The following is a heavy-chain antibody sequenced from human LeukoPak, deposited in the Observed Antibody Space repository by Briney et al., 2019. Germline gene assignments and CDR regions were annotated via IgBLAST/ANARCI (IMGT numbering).Heavy chain of an antibody. Sequence: ASVKVSCKASGYTFTGYYMHWVRRAPGQGLEWMGWINPNSGGTNYAQKFQGRVTMTRDTSISTAYMELSRLRSDDTAVYYCARASIAAPLYYYYYMDVWGKGTTVTVSS. V-gene: IGHV1-2*02. J-gene: IGHJ6*03. D-gene: IGHD6-6*01. CDR1: GYTFTGYY. CDR2: INPNSGGT. CDR3: ARASIAAPLYYYYYMDV.